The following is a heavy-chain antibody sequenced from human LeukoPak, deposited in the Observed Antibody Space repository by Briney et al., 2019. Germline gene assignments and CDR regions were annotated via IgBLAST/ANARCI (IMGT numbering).Heavy chain of an antibody. Sequence: SETLSFTCSVSGGSIRSFYWSWIRPRPGQGLKWIGCVYYSGSTNYNHSLKSRVTIAVATSKNQFSLKLSSVTAADTAVYYWARGGYSSGWYPFDYWGQGTLVTVSS. D-gene: IGHD6-19*01. J-gene: IGHJ4*02. CDR2: VYYSGST. V-gene: IGHV4-59*01. CDR3: ARGGYSSGWYPFDY. CDR1: GGSIRSFY.